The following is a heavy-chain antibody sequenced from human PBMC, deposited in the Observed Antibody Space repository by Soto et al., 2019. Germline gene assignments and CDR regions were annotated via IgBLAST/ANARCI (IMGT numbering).Heavy chain of an antibody. D-gene: IGHD6-13*01. CDR1: GYTFTSYG. CDR2: ISAYNGNT. CDR3: ARDSSSWYVPAALDY. Sequence: QVQLVQSGAEVKKPGASVKVSCKASGYTFTSYGISWVRQAPGQGLEWMGWISAYNGNTNYAQKLQGRVTMTTDTSKSPAYMELRSLRSDDTTVYYCARDSSSWYVPAALDYWGQGTLVTVSS. V-gene: IGHV1-18*04. J-gene: IGHJ4*02.